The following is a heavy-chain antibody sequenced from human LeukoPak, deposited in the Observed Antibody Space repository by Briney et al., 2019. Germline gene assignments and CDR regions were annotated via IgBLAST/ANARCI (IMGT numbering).Heavy chain of an antibody. J-gene: IGHJ4*02. CDR3: ARAGGHLWRDEEVLFDY. D-gene: IGHD3-3*02. V-gene: IGHV4-31*03. Sequence: ASETLSLTCTVSGGPIKVGAFYWSWIRQHPVRGLEWIGDIYYSVNTAYNPSLKRRATISVDTSRNQFSLRLNSVTAADTAVYYCARAGGHLWRDEEVLFDYWGKGTLVTVSS. CDR1: GGPIKVGAFY. CDR2: IYYSVNT.